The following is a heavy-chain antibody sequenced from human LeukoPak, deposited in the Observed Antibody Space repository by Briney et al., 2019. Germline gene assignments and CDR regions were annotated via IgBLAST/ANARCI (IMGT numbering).Heavy chain of an antibody. V-gene: IGHV4-34*01. Sequence: SETLSLTCAVYGGSFSGYYWSWIRQPPGKGLEWIGEINHSGSTNYNPSLKSRVTISVDTSKNQFSLKLSSVTAADTAVYYCAREGDDFWSGIYYYYYYGMDVWGQGTTVTVSS. CDR1: GGSFSGYY. CDR3: AREGDDFWSGIYYYYYYGMDV. J-gene: IGHJ6*02. D-gene: IGHD3-3*01. CDR2: INHSGST.